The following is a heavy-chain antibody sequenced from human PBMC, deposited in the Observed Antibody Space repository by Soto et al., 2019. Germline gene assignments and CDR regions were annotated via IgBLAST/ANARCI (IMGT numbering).Heavy chain of an antibody. J-gene: IGHJ5*02. CDR2: ISGSGINT. V-gene: IGHV3-23*01. CDR1: EFPFNTAG. CDR3: AKDRYGDAGGGRES. Sequence: VQLLESGGGLVRRGGSLRLSCAASEFPFNTAGMSWVRQAPGQGLEWVAGISGSGINTYYADSVKGRFTISRDNSLNTLYLQMHSLGVEDTAVYYCAKDRYGDAGGGRESWGQGALVTVSS. D-gene: IGHD5-18*01.